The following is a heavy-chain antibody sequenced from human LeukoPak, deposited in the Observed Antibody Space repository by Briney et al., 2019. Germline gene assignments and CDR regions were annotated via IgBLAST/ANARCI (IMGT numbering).Heavy chain of an antibody. V-gene: IGHV4-39*01. CDR3: ARLYSSSSYYFDY. J-gene: IGHJ4*02. Sequence: SETLSLTCTVSGGSISSSGYYWGWIRQPPGKGLEWIGNIYYSGSTYYNPSLKSRVTISIDTSKNQFSLKLTSVTAADTAVYYCARLYSSSSYYFDYWGQGTLVTVSS. D-gene: IGHD6-13*01. CDR1: GGSISSSGYY. CDR2: IYYSGST.